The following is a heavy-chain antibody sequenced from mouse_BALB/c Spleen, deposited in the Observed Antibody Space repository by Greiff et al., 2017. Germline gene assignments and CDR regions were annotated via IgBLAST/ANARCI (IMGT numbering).Heavy chain of an antibody. D-gene: IGHD3-3*01. CDR3: ARLGQYYFDY. V-gene: IGHV1-80*01. CDR2: IYPGDGDT. J-gene: IGHJ2*01. Sequence: QVQLQQSGAELVRPGSSVKISCKASGYAFSSYWMNWVKQRPGQGLEWIGQIYPGDGDTNYNGKFKGKATLTADKSSSTAYMQLSSLTSEDSAVYFCARLGQYYFDYWGQGTTLTVSS. CDR1: GYAFSSYW.